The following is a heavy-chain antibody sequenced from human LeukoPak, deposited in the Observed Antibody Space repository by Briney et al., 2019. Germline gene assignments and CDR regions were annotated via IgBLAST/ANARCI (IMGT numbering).Heavy chain of an antibody. CDR2: ISYDGSNK. CDR3: ARVTLPSGVRYFDWLLPGDY. J-gene: IGHJ4*02. CDR1: GFTFSSYA. Sequence: PGGSLRLSCAASGFTFSSYAMHWVRQAPGKGLERVAVISYDGSNKYYADSVKGRFTISRDNSKNTLYLQMNSLRAEDTAVYYCARVTLPSGVRYFDWLLPGDYWGQGTLVTVSS. V-gene: IGHV3-30*04. D-gene: IGHD3-9*01.